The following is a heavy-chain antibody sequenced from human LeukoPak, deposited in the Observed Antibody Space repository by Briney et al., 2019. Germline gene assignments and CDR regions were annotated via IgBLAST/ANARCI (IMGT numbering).Heavy chain of an antibody. V-gene: IGHV4-59*08. J-gene: IGHJ3*02. CDR2: MHYSGST. CDR1: GGSISGYF. Sequence: SETLSLTCTVSGGSISGYFWSWIRQPPGKALEWIAYMHYSGSTNYDPSLKSRVTIEVDMSKNQFSLKLTSVSAADTAIYYCARRNDFDIWGQGTMVTVSS. CDR3: ARRNDFDI.